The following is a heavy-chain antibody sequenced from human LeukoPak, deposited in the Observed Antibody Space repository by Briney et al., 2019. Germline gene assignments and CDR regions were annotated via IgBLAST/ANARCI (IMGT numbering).Heavy chain of an antibody. CDR2: IYYSGST. J-gene: IGHJ4*02. D-gene: IGHD6-13*01. CDR1: GGSISSNSYY. V-gene: IGHV4-39*01. CDR3: ARLALYSSSWYYFDY. Sequence: PSETLSLTCTVSGGSISSNSYYWGRIRPPPGKGLEWIGSIYYSGSTYYNPSLKSRVTISVDTSKNQFSLKLSSVTAADTAVYYCARLALYSSSWYYFDYWGQGTLVTVSS.